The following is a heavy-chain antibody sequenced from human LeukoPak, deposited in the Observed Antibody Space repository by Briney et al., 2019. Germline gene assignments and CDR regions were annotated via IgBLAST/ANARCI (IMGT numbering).Heavy chain of an antibody. CDR2: ISSSVRTI. Sequence: GGSLRLSCAPSGFTFSVFYVSWVRHAPGEGLGWVSSISSSVRTIYYADSVNTRFTISRDNAKNSLYLQMNSLRAEDTAVYYCARAVADLDYWGQGTLVTVSS. CDR3: ARAVADLDY. D-gene: IGHD6-19*01. CDR1: GFTFSVFY. J-gene: IGHJ4*02. V-gene: IGHV3-11*01.